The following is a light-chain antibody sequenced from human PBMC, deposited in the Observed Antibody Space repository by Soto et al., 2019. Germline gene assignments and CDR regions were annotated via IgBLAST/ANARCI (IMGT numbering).Light chain of an antibody. CDR2: KAS. V-gene: IGKV1-5*03. J-gene: IGKJ2*01. CDR1: QSISSW. Sequence: DIQMTQSPSTLSASVGDRVTITCRASQSISSWLAWYQQKPGKDPKLLIYKASSLESGVPSRFSGSGSGTEFTLTISSLQPDDFATYYCHQYNSLYTFGQGTKLEIK. CDR3: HQYNSLYT.